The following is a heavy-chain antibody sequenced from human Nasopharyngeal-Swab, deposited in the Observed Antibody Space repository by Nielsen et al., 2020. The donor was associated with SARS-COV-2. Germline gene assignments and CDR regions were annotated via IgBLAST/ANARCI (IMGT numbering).Heavy chain of an antibody. CDR2: ISWNSGSI. D-gene: IGHD2/OR15-2a*01. Sequence: GRSLRLSCAASGFTFDDYAMHWVRQAPGKGLEWVSGISWNSGSIGYADSVKGRFTISRDNAKNSLYLQMNSLRAEDTALYYCAKVLLPGSRGYFDYWGQGTLVTVSS. J-gene: IGHJ4*02. CDR3: AKVLLPGSRGYFDY. V-gene: IGHV3-9*01. CDR1: GFTFDDYA.